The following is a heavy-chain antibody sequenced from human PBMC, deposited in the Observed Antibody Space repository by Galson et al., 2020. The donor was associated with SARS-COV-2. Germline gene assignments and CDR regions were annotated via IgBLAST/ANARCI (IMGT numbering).Heavy chain of an antibody. CDR3: TRSAHDGSAYLIYWYFDL. CDR2: IRSKTYGGTA. V-gene: IGHV3-49*03. Sequence: GGSLRLSCTASGFIFGDYPMSWFRQAPGKGLEWVGFIRSKTYGGTAEYAASVKGRFTISRDDSKSIAYLQMSSLKTEETAVYYCTRSAHDGSAYLIYWYFDLWGRGTLVTVSS. CDR1: GFIFGDYP. D-gene: IGHD3-22*01. J-gene: IGHJ2*01.